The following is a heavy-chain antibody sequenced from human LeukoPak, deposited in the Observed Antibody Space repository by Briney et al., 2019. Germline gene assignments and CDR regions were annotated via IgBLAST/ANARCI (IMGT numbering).Heavy chain of an antibody. V-gene: IGHV3-23*01. CDR3: ARQRGYCSSGSCYFDY. D-gene: IGHD2-15*01. J-gene: IGHJ4*02. Sequence: PGGSLRLSCAASGFTFSSSAMSWVRQAPGKGLEWVSAINPRGDDTYYAESVRGRFTISRDNSKNTVYLQMNSLRAEDTAAYYCARQRGYCSSGSCYFDYWGQGTLVTVSS. CDR2: INPRGDDT. CDR1: GFTFSSSA.